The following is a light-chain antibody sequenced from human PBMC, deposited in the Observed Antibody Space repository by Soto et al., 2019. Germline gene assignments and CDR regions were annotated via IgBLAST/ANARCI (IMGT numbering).Light chain of an antibody. Sequence: AIQMTQSPSSLSASVGDRVTITCRASQGIRNDLGWYQQKPGKAPKLMIYAASSLQSGVPSRFSGSGSGKDFTLTISSLQPEEFATYYCLQDYNYPYTFGQGTKLEIK. CDR3: LQDYNYPYT. CDR1: QGIRND. J-gene: IGKJ2*01. CDR2: AAS. V-gene: IGKV1-6*01.